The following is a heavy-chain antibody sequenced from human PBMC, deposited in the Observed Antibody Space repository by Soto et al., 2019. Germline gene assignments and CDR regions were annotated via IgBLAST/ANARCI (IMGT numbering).Heavy chain of an antibody. Sequence: QMRLQESGPGLVKPSGTLSLACAVSGASVSSDNWWSWVRQPPGKGLEWIGEIFHSETTNYKPSFKSRATISVDKSKNQFSMTLTSVTAADTAVYYCAKNGWYSADIWGQGTMVTVSS. CDR1: GASVSSDNW. V-gene: IGHV4-4*02. CDR2: IFHSETT. J-gene: IGHJ3*02. D-gene: IGHD6-19*01. CDR3: AKNGWYSADI.